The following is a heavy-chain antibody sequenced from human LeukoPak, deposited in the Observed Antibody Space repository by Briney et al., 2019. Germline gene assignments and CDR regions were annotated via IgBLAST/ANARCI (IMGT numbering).Heavy chain of an antibody. CDR1: GYTFTGYY. J-gene: IGHJ4*02. Sequence: ASVKVSCKASGYTFTGYYMHWVRQAPGQGLEWMGWINPNSGGTNYAQKFQGRVTMTRDTSISTAYMELSRLRSDDTAVYYCARGYRPLMVRGVKYFDYWGQGTLVTVSS. CDR2: INPNSGGT. CDR3: ARGYRPLMVRGVKYFDY. V-gene: IGHV1-2*02. D-gene: IGHD3-10*01.